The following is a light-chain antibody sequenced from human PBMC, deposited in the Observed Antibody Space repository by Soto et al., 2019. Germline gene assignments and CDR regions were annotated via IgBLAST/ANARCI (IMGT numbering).Light chain of an antibody. V-gene: IGKV1-12*01. CDR3: QQSYSTPLT. CDR2: KAS. J-gene: IGKJ4*01. CDR1: QGISTW. Sequence: DIQMTQSASSLSASLGDRVTMTCRASQGISTWLAWYQQKPGKAPKLLIYKASSLESGVPSRFSGSGYGTDFNLTISSLQTEDFATYYCQQSYSTPLTFGGGTKVDIK.